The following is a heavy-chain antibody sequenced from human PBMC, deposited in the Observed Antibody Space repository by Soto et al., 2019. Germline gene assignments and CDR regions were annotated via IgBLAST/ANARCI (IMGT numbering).Heavy chain of an antibody. J-gene: IGHJ3*02. CDR2: IYSGGST. V-gene: IGHV3-66*01. D-gene: IGHD3-3*01. CDR1: GFTVSSNY. Sequence: EVQLVESGGGLVQPGGSLRLSCAASGFTVSSNYMSWVRQAPGKGLEWVSVIYSGGSTYYTDSVKGRFTISRDNSKNTLYLQMNSLRAEDTAVYYCAREPPLNYDFWSGYIMGAFDIWGQGTMVTVSS. CDR3: AREPPLNYDFWSGYIMGAFDI.